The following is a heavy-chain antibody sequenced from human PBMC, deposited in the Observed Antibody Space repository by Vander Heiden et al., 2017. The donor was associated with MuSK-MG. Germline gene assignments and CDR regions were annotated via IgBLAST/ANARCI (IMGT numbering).Heavy chain of an antibody. D-gene: IGHD1-26*01. V-gene: IGHV3-21*01. J-gene: IGHJ6*03. CDR1: GFTFNSYS. CDR2: ISSSSSYI. Sequence: EVQLVESGGGLVKPGGSLRLSCAASGFTFNSYSMNWVRQAPGKGVELVSSISSSSSYIFYADSVKGRFTISRDNAKNSLSLQMNSLRAEDTAVYDCARAVSGTVGTYYYYYMDVWGKGTTVTVSS. CDR3: ARAVSGTVGTYYYYYMDV.